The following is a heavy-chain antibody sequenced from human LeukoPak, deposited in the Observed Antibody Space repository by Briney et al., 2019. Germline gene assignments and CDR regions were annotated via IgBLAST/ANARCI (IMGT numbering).Heavy chain of an antibody. V-gene: IGHV3-30*02. J-gene: IGHJ4*02. Sequence: PGGSLRLSCAASGFTFSSYGMHWVRQAPGKGLEWVAFIRYDGSNKYYADSVKGRFTISRDNSKNTLYLQMNSLRAEDTAVYYCANQAVIPFDYWGQGTLVTVSS. CDR2: IRYDGSNK. CDR3: ANQAVIPFDY. D-gene: IGHD3-22*01. CDR1: GFTFSSYG.